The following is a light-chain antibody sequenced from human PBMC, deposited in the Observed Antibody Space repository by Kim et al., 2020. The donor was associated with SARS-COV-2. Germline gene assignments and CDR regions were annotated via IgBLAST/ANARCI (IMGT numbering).Light chain of an antibody. CDR3: QQYGMTPPYT. V-gene: IGKV3-20*01. Sequence: SPGERATISCRTSQSVCRHCLAWYQQKPGQAPRLLMYSVSNRATGIPDRVSGSGSGTDFTLTISRLEPEDFAVYYCQQYGMTPPYTFGRGTKLEI. J-gene: IGKJ2*01. CDR1: QSVCRHC. CDR2: SVS.